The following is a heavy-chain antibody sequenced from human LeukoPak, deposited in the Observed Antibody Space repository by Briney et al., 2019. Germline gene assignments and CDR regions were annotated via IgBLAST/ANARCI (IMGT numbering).Heavy chain of an antibody. Sequence: KSGGSLRLSCAASGFTFNNAWMNWVRQAPGKGLEWVGRIKSKSVGGTTDYAAPVKGRFTISRDDSKNTVYLQMNSLKIEDTAVYYCTSHAAFDPWGQGTLVTVSS. CDR2: IKSKSVGGTT. CDR3: TSHAAFDP. J-gene: IGHJ5*02. V-gene: IGHV3-15*01. CDR1: GFTFNNAW.